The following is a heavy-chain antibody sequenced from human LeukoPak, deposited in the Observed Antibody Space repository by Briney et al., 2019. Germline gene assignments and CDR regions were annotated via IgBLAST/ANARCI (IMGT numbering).Heavy chain of an antibody. J-gene: IGHJ2*01. CDR3: AKKQDYGDNHWYFDL. CDR1: GFTFSSYH. CDR2: ISSSSTSI. Sequence: PGGSLSLSCAATGFTFSSYHMHWVRQAPGKGLEWVSCISSSSTSIYYADSVKGRFTISRDNAENSLFLQMNNLRAEDTAVYYCAKKQDYGDNHWYFDLWGRGTLITVSS. D-gene: IGHD4-17*01. V-gene: IGHV3-48*01.